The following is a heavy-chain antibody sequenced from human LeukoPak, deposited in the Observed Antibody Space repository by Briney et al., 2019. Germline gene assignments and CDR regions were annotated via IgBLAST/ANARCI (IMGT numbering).Heavy chain of an antibody. CDR3: ARIPVYWYFDL. D-gene: IGHD2-2*02. V-gene: IGHV3-64*01. CDR2: INTNGGST. Sequence: PGGSLRLSCAASGFTFSSYDMQWVRQAPGKGLEYVSAINTNGGSTYYANSVKGRFTISRDNSKNTLYLQMGSLRAEDMAVYYCARIPVYWYFDLWGRGTLVTVSS. CDR1: GFTFSSYD. J-gene: IGHJ2*01.